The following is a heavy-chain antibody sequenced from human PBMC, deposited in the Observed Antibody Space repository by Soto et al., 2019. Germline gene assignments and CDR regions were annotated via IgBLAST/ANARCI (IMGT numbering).Heavy chain of an antibody. CDR2: INSDGSVT. J-gene: IGHJ4*02. D-gene: IGHD3-10*01. Sequence: EVQLVEFGGGLVQPGGSLRLSCAASGFTFSSYWMHWVRQAPGKGLVWVSRINSDGSVTTYADSVKGRFTISRDNAENTLYLQMNSLRAEDTAVYYCARDRWVWFRDYWGQGTLVTVSS. CDR1: GFTFSSYW. CDR3: ARDRWVWFRDY. V-gene: IGHV3-74*01.